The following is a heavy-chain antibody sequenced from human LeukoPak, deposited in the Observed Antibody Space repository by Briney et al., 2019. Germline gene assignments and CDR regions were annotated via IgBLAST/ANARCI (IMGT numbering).Heavy chain of an antibody. Sequence: GASVKVSCKASGYTFTSYAMHWVRQAPGQRLEWMGWINAGNGNTKYSQKFQGRVTITRDTSASTAYMELSSLRSEDTAVYYCARDEITMVRGVMGFDYWGQGTLVTVSS. CDR2: INAGNGNT. J-gene: IGHJ4*02. V-gene: IGHV1-3*01. D-gene: IGHD3-10*01. CDR1: GYTFTSYA. CDR3: ARDEITMVRGVMGFDY.